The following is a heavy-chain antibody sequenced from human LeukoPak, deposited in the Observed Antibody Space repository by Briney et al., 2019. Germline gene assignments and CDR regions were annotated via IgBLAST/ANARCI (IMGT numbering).Heavy chain of an antibody. D-gene: IGHD3-22*01. CDR1: GDSFIGSY. J-gene: IGHJ4*02. V-gene: IGHV4-59*01. Sequence: PSATLSLTCTVSGDSFIGSYWSWIRQAPGKGLDLIGSIYYPVDTNYNPSLQSRVTISADISKKQFSLRLTSVTAADTAVYYCARRRYFDSTGYNPTYYFDNWGQGLLVTVSS. CDR3: ARRRYFDSTGYNPTYYFDN. CDR2: IYYPVDT.